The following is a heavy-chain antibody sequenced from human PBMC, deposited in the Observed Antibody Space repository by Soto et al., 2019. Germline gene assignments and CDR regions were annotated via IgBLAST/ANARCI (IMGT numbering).Heavy chain of an antibody. CDR1: GFTFSSYG. CDR2: ISYDGSNK. D-gene: IGHD2-2*01. V-gene: IGHV3-30*18. CDR3: AKDRTTMIHMDY. Sequence: GGSLRLSCAASGFTFSSYGMHWVRQAPGKGLEWVAVISYDGSNKYYADSVKGRFTISRDNSKNTLYLQMNSLRAEDTAVYYCAKDRTTMIHMDYWGQGTLVTVSS. J-gene: IGHJ4*02.